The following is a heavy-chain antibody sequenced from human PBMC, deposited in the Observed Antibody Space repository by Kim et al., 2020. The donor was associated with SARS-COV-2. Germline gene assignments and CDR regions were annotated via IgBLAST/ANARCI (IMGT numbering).Heavy chain of an antibody. CDR3: ARGHKAANSSSFDY. CDR2: INHSGST. V-gene: IGHV4-34*01. Sequence: SETLSLTCAVYGGSFSGYYWSWIRQPPGKGLEWIGEINHSGSTNYNPSLKSRVTISVDTSKNQFSLKLSSVTAADTAVYYCARGHKAANSSSFDYWGQGT. CDR1: GGSFSGYY. D-gene: IGHD2-15*01. J-gene: IGHJ4*02.